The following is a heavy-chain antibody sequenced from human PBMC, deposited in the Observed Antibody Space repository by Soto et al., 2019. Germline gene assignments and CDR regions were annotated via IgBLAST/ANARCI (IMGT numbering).Heavy chain of an antibody. CDR3: ASARPLDYSNYRTHSYFDY. CDR2: IYHSGST. D-gene: IGHD4-4*01. CDR1: GGSISSSNW. V-gene: IGHV4-4*02. Sequence: QVQLQESGPGLVKPSGTLSLTCAVSGGSISSSNWWSWVRQPPGKGLEWIGEIYHSGSTNYNPSLKSRVTRSVDKSKNQFSLMLSSVTAADTAVYYCASARPLDYSNYRTHSYFDYWGQGTLVTVSS. J-gene: IGHJ4*02.